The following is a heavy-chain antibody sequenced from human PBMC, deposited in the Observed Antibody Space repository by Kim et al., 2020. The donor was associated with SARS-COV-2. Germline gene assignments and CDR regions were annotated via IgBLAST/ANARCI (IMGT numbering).Heavy chain of an antibody. CDR1: GGSISSSSYY. CDR2: IYYSGST. V-gene: IGHV4-39*07. J-gene: IGHJ5*02. Sequence: SETLSLTCTVSGGSISSSSYYWGWIRQPPGKGLEWIGSIYYSGSTYYNPSLKSRVTISVDTSKNQFSLKLSSVTAADTAVYYCARIGRPQIQTRFDPWGQGTLVTVSS. CDR3: ARIGRPQIQTRFDP.